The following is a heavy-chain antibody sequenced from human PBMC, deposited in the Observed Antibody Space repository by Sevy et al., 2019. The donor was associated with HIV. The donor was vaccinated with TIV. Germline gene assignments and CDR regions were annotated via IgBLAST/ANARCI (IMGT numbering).Heavy chain of an antibody. D-gene: IGHD4-17*01. CDR1: GFTFSSYG. CDR3: ARDPDYGGNSAFDY. V-gene: IGHV3-33*01. J-gene: IGHJ4*02. Sequence: GGSLRLSCAASGFTFSSYGMHWVRQAPGKGLEWMAVIWYDGSNKYYADSVKGRFTISGENSKNTLYLQMNSLRAEDTAVYYCARDPDYGGNSAFDYWGQGTLVTVSS. CDR2: IWYDGSNK.